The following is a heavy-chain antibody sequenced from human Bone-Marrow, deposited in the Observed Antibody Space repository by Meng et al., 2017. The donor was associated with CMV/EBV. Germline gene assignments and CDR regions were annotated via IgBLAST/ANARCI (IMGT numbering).Heavy chain of an antibody. V-gene: IGHV1-18*04. D-gene: IGHD3-3*01. Sequence: ASVKVSCKASVYTFTSYGISWVRQAPGQGLEWMGWISAYNGNTNYAQKLQGRVTMTTDTSTSTAYMELRSLRSDDTAVYYCARDRPYYEFGSGYYRDYYNGMDVWGQGTTVTVSS. CDR1: VYTFTSYG. CDR3: ARDRPYYEFGSGYYRDYYNGMDV. J-gene: IGHJ6*02. CDR2: ISAYNGNT.